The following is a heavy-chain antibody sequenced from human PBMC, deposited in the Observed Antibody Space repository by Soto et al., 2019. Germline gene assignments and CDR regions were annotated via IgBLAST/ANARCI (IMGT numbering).Heavy chain of an antibody. Sequence: SETLSLTCTVSGGSIIGFYWSWMRQPPGKGLEWIGYVYHTGRTSYNPSLKSRVSISMDTSKNQFSLNLDSVTAADTAVYFCARDFAYFDSWGQGTLVTVSS. CDR3: ARDFAYFDS. J-gene: IGHJ4*02. V-gene: IGHV4-59*01. CDR1: GGSIIGFY. D-gene: IGHD3-3*01. CDR2: VYHTGRT.